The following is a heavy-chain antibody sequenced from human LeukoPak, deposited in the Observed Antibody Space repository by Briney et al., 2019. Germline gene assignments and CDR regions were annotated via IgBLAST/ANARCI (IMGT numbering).Heavy chain of an antibody. D-gene: IGHD3-3*01. CDR1: GGSISSGDYY. CDR3: ARLPNLFWSGYYYYMDV. Sequence: SQTLSLTCTVSGGSISSGDYYWSWIRQPPGKGLEWIGYIYYSGSTYYNPSLKSRVTISVDTSKNQFSLKLSSVTATDTAVYYCARLPNLFWSGYYYYMDVWGKGTTVTVSS. CDR2: IYYSGST. J-gene: IGHJ6*03. V-gene: IGHV4-30-4*08.